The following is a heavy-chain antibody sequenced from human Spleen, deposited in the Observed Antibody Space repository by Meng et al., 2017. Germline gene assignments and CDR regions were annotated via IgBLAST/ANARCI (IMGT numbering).Heavy chain of an antibody. D-gene: IGHD3-22*01. CDR3: ARHVYHDSSGFYSPFDY. Sequence: GESLKISCKGSGYSFNTYWIGWVRQMPGKGLEWMGIVYPDDSESRYSPSFQGQVTISADMSISTAYLQWSSLKASDTAMYYCARHVYHDSSGFYSPFDYWGQGTLVTVSS. J-gene: IGHJ4*02. CDR2: VYPDDSES. V-gene: IGHV5-51*01. CDR1: GYSFNTYW.